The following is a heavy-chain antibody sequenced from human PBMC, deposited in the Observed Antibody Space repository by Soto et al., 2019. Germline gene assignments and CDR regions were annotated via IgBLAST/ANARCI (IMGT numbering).Heavy chain of an antibody. CDR2: IYYSGNT. V-gene: IGHV4-39*01. Sequence: SETLSLTCIVSGDYISNRNYHWGWTRQPPGKGLEWIGSIYYSGNTYYNPSLKSRVTISADTSKNQFSLKVDSVTATDTAIYYCSRLSNGTPADYWGEGTLVTVSS. D-gene: IGHD2-8*01. J-gene: IGHJ4*02. CDR3: SRLSNGTPADY. CDR1: GDYISNRNYH.